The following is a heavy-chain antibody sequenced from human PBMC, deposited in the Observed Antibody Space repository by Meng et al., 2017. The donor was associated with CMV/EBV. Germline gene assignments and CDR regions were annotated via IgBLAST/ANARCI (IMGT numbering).Heavy chain of an antibody. Sequence: GGSLRLSCAASGFTFSSYSMSWVRQAPGKGLEWVSSISSSSSYIYYADSVKGRFTISRDNAKNSLYLQMNSLRAEDTAVYYCATLGRGDITGTHFDYWGQGTLVTVSS. CDR1: GFTFSSYS. V-gene: IGHV3-21*01. CDR3: ATLGRGDITGTHFDY. CDR2: ISSSSSYI. J-gene: IGHJ4*02. D-gene: IGHD1-20*01.